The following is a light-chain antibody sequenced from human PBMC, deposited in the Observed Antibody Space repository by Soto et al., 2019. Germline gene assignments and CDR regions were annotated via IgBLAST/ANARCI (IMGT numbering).Light chain of an antibody. Sequence: DIQMTQSPPTLFASVGDRVTITCRASQSIRHYLAWYQQMPGKAPKLLIYGASTLQSGVPSRFSGSGSGTEITLTISSLQPDDFGTYFCQHHNSYSQTFGQGTKVEIK. J-gene: IGKJ1*01. CDR3: QHHNSYSQT. CDR2: GAS. CDR1: QSIRHY. V-gene: IGKV1-5*01.